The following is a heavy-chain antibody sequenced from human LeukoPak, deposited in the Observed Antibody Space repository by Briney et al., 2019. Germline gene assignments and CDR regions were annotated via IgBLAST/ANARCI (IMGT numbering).Heavy chain of an antibody. D-gene: IGHD1-26*01. V-gene: IGHV3-30*04. CDR3: AKDINPGVGAPGY. Sequence: PGGSLRLSCAASGFTFSSYAMHWVRQAPGKGLEVVPVISYDGSNKYYADSVKGRFTISRDNSKNTLYLQMNSLRAEDTALYYCAKDINPGVGAPGYWGQGTLVTVSS. J-gene: IGHJ4*02. CDR2: ISYDGSNK. CDR1: GFTFSSYA.